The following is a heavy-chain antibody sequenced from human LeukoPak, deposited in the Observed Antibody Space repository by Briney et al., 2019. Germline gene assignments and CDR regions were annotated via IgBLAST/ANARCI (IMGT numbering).Heavy chain of an antibody. CDR3: AKDSYGSGSYPSLFNY. Sequence: PGGSLRLSCAASGFRFSNYAMSWVRQPPGKGLEWVSAISGSGGSTYYADSVRGRFTISRDNSKNTLYLQMNSLRAEDTAVYYCAKDSYGSGSYPSLFNYWGHGTLVTVSS. CDR2: ISGSGGST. V-gene: IGHV3-23*01. CDR1: GFRFSNYA. J-gene: IGHJ4*01. D-gene: IGHD3-10*01.